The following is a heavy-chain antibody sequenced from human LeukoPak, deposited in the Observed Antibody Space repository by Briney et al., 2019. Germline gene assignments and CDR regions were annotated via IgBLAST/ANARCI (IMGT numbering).Heavy chain of an antibody. CDR2: ITGGGVGT. CDR3: AKSEDFDY. J-gene: IGHJ4*02. V-gene: IGHV3-23*01. Sequence: GGSLRLSCVASEFTFNNYAMSWVRQAPGKGLEWVSAITGGGVGTYYADSVKGRFTISRDNSRNTLYLQMNSLRADDTAVYYCAKSEDFDYWGQGTLVTVSS. CDR1: EFTFNNYA.